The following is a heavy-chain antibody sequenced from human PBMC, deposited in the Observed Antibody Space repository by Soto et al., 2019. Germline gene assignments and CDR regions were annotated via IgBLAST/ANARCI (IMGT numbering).Heavy chain of an antibody. D-gene: IGHD2-15*01. CDR1: GGSFSGYY. CDR2: INHSVST. V-gene: IGHV4-34*01. CDR3: ARTGYYCSGGSCYYLRYYYYVMDV. J-gene: IGHJ6*02. Sequence: SETLSLTCAVYGGSFSGYYWSWIRQPPGKGLEWIGEINHSVSTNYNPSLKSRVTISVDTSKNQFSLKLSSVTDADTAVYYCARTGYYCSGGSCYYLRYYYYVMDVWGQGTRVTVSS.